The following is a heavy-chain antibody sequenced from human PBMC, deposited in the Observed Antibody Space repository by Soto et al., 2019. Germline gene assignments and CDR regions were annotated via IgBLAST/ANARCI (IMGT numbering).Heavy chain of an antibody. CDR2: INPNSGGT. CDR1: GYTFTDYY. V-gene: IGHV1-2*02. CDR3: ARRGYCSSTSCPGGMDV. Sequence: SAKVSFKASGYTFTDYYMHWVRQAPGQGLEWMGWINPNSGGTNYAQKFQGRVTMTRDTSISTAYMELSRLRSDDTAVYYCARRGYCSSTSCPGGMDVWGQGTTVTVSS. J-gene: IGHJ6*02. D-gene: IGHD2-2*01.